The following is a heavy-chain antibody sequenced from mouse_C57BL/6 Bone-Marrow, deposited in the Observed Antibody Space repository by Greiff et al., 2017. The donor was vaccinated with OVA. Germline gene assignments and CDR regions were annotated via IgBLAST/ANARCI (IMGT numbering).Heavy chain of an antibody. CDR3: AIDDRVDY. D-gene: IGHD2-12*01. CDR1: GYTFTSYW. V-gene: IGHV1-69*01. Sequence: QVQLQQPGAELVMPGASVKLSCKASGYTFTSYWMHWVKQRPGQGLEWIGEIDPSDSDTNYNQKFKGKATLTVDKSSSTAYMQLSSLTSEDSAVYYCAIDDRVDYWGQGTTLTVSS. CDR2: IDPSDSDT. J-gene: IGHJ2*01.